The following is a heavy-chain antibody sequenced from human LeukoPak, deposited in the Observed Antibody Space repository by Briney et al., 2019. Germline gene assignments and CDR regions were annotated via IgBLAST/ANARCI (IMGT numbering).Heavy chain of an antibody. CDR2: IAWDGGST. CDR3: ARDRPRGYDSSGYYDY. J-gene: IGHJ4*02. D-gene: IGHD3-22*01. V-gene: IGHV3-43D*04. CDR1: GFTFDDYA. Sequence: PGGSLRLSCAASGFTFDDYAMHWVRQAPGKGLEWVSLIAWDGGSTYYADSVKGRFTISRDNAKNSLYLQMNSLRAEDTAVYYCARDRPRGYDSSGYYDYWGQGTLVTVSS.